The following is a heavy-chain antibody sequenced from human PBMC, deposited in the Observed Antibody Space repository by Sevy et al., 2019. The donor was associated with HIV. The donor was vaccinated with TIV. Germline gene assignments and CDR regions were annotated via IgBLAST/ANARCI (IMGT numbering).Heavy chain of an antibody. V-gene: IGHV4-59*01. CDR1: GGSISSYY. Sequence: SETLSLTCTVSGGSISSYYWSWIRQPPGKGLEWIGYIYYSGSTNYNPSLKSRVTISVDTSKNQFSLKLSSVTAADTAVYYCARVRYYGSGSYYNVKNYYYYYGMYVWGQGTTVTVSS. CDR3: ARVRYYGSGSYYNVKNYYYYYGMYV. J-gene: IGHJ6*02. D-gene: IGHD3-10*01. CDR2: IYYSGST.